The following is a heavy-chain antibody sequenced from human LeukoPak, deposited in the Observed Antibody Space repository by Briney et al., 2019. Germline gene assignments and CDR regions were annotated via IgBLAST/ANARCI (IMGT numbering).Heavy chain of an antibody. CDR1: GFTFSSYG. Sequence: PGGSLRLSCAASGFTFSSYGMHWVRQAPGKGLEWVAVISYDGSNKYYADSVKGRCTISRDNSKNTLYLQMNSLRAEDTAVYYCAKEYSSRGGCFDYWGQGTLVTVSS. V-gene: IGHV3-30*18. CDR2: ISYDGSNK. CDR3: AKEYSSRGGCFDY. J-gene: IGHJ4*02. D-gene: IGHD6-13*01.